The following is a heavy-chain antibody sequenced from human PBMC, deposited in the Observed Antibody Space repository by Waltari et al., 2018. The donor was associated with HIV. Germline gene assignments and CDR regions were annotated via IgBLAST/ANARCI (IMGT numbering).Heavy chain of an antibody. V-gene: IGHV4-61*02. J-gene: IGHJ2*01. CDR3: ARVSTVVTPYFDL. D-gene: IGHD4-17*01. Sequence: QVQLQESGPGLVKPSQTLSLTCTVPGGSISSGSYYWSWIRQPAWKGLEWIGRIYTSGSTNYNPSLKSRVTISVDTSKNQFSLKLSSVTAADTAVYYCARVSTVVTPYFDLWGRGTLVTVSS. CDR2: IYTSGST. CDR1: GGSISSGSYY.